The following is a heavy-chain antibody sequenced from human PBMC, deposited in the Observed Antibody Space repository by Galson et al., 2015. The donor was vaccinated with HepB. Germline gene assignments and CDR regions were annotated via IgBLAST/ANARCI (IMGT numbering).Heavy chain of an antibody. J-gene: IGHJ4*02. CDR2: TQYRSKWYR. V-gene: IGHV6-1*01. CDR3: ARHTGDY. D-gene: IGHD1-14*01. Sequence: CAISGDSVSSNSAAWNWIRQSPSRGLEWLGRTQYRSKWYRDYASFLKSRITVTPDPSKNQFSLQLDSVTPEDTAVYYCARHTGDYWGQGTLVTVSS. CDR1: GDSVSSNSAA.